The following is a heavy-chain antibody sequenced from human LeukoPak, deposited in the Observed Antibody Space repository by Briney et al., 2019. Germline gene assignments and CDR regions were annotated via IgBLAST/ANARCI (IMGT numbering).Heavy chain of an antibody. Sequence: KPSETLSLTCTVSGGSISTYYWSWIRQRPGKGLEWIGYIYYSGSTYYNPSLKSRVTISVDTSKNQFSLKLSSVTAADTAVYYCARDPLYYYDSSGYPLFDYWGQGTLVTVSS. J-gene: IGHJ4*02. CDR3: ARDPLYYYDSSGYPLFDY. CDR1: GGSISTYY. V-gene: IGHV4-59*06. D-gene: IGHD3-22*01. CDR2: IYYSGST.